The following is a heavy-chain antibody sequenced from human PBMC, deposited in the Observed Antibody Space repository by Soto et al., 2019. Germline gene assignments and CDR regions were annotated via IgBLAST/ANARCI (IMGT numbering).Heavy chain of an antibody. D-gene: IGHD3-22*01. CDR1: GFTFSDYY. V-gene: IGHV3-11*04. CDR2: ISSSGSTI. J-gene: IGHJ4*02. Sequence: PGGSLRLSCAASGFTFSDYYMSWIRQAPGKGLEWVSYISSSGSTIYYANSVKGRFSISRDNAKNTLYLQMNSLRAEDTAVYYCARSPSIYDSSGYYYNWGRGTLVTVSS. CDR3: ARSPSIYDSSGYYYN.